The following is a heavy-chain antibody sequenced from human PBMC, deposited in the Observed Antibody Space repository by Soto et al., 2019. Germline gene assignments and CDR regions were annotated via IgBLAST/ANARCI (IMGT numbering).Heavy chain of an antibody. D-gene: IGHD1-1*01. J-gene: IGHJ4*02. CDR3: ASSGPLHSRGVQLGY. CDR2: IKQDGSEK. CDR1: GFTFSSYW. Sequence: EVQLVESGGGLVQPGGSLRLSCAASGFTFSSYWMSWVRQAPGKGLEWVANIKQDGSEKYYVDSVKGRFTISRDNAKNSLYLQMNSLRAEDTAVYYCASSGPLHSRGVQLGYWGQGTLVTVSS. V-gene: IGHV3-7*03.